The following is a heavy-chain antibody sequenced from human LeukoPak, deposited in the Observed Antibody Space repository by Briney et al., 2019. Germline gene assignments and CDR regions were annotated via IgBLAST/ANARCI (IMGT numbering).Heavy chain of an antibody. Sequence: ASVNVSCKASGYTFTDYYMHWVRQAPGQGLEWMGWLNPNSGDTNYAQKFQGRVSMTRDTSISTAYMDLSDLRSDDTAVYYCARGRNIEMTTMSGGSDYWGQGTLVIVSS. CDR1: GYTFTDYY. J-gene: IGHJ4*02. V-gene: IGHV1-2*02. D-gene: IGHD5-24*01. CDR3: ARGRNIEMTTMSGGSDY. CDR2: LNPNSGDT.